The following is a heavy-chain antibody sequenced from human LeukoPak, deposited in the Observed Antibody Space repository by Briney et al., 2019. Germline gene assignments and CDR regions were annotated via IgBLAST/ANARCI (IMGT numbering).Heavy chain of an antibody. CDR2: VYYSGST. CDR3: ARARSGKWGFDY. CDR1: GGSISSSSYY. J-gene: IGHJ4*02. D-gene: IGHD1-26*01. Sequence: SETLSLTCTVSGGSISSSSYYWVWIRQSPGKGLEWIGYVYYSGSTYYNPSLKSRVTISVDTSKNQFSLKLSSVTATDTAVYYCARARSGKWGFDYWGQGTPVTVSS. V-gene: IGHV4-39*07.